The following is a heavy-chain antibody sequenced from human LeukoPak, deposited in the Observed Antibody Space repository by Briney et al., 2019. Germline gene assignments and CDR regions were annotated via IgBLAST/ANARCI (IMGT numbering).Heavy chain of an antibody. CDR1: GYSFISYW. D-gene: IGHD2-2*01. CDR3: AGLSTERHFDY. CDR2: IYPGDSDT. V-gene: IGHV5-51*01. Sequence: GETLKITFQGSGYSFISYWSGWVPQVPGKGLEWMGIIYPGDSDTRYSPSFQGQVTISADMSISTAYLQWSSLKASDTAMYYCAGLSTERHFDYWGQGTLVTVSS. J-gene: IGHJ4*02.